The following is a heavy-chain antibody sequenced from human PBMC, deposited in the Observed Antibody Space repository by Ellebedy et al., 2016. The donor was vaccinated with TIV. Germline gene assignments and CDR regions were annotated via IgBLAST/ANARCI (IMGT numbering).Heavy chain of an antibody. CDR2: INPSGGST. D-gene: IGHD1-26*01. CDR3: ARDRGGVGATNGFDY. CDR1: GYTFTSYY. J-gene: IGHJ4*02. V-gene: IGHV1-46*04. Sequence: AASVKVSCKASGYTFTSYYMHWVRQAPGLGLEWMGIINPSGGSTSYAQKLQGRVTMTRDTSKSTVYIELSSLRSEDTAVYYCARDRGGVGATNGFDYWGQGTLVTVSS.